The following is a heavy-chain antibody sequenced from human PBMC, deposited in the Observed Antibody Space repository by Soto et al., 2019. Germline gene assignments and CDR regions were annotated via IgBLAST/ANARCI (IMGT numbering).Heavy chain of an antibody. J-gene: IGHJ5*02. CDR3: ARPYCGTNSCHDWFDP. D-gene: IGHD2-2*01. CDR2: INPNGGGT. CDR1: GYIFTDYY. V-gene: IGHV1-2*02. Sequence: GASVKVSCKASGYIFTDYYINWVRQAPGQGLEWMGWINPNGGGTKYAQKFQGRVTMTTDTSISTAYMELSSLRSDDTAVYYCARPYCGTNSCHDWFDPWGQGTLVTVLL.